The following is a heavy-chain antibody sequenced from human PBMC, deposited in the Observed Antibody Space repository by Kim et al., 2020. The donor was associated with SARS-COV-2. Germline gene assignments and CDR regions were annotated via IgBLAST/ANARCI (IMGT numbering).Heavy chain of an antibody. V-gene: IGHV3-7*01. CDR1: GFTFSSYW. J-gene: IGHJ4*02. CDR2: IKQDGSEK. D-gene: IGHD3-3*01. CDR3: ARDYDDFWSGYSGFDY. Sequence: GGSLRLSCAASGFTFSSYWMSWVRQAPGKGLEWVANIKQDGSEKYYVDSVKGRFTISRDNAKNSLYLQMNSLRAEDTAVYYCARDYDDFWSGYSGFDYWGRGHLVAVS.